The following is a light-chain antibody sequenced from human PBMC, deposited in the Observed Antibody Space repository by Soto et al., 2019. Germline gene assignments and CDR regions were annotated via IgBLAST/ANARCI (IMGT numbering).Light chain of an antibody. CDR3: QQYGSSPRA. CDR2: GAS. CDR1: QSVNSSY. V-gene: IGKV3-20*01. J-gene: IGKJ5*01. Sequence: EIVLTQSPGTLSLSPGERATLSCRASQSVNSSYLAWYQQKPGQAPRLLIYGASTWATGIPDRFSGSGSGTGFTLTISRLEPEDFAVYYCQQYGSSPRAFGQGKRLEI.